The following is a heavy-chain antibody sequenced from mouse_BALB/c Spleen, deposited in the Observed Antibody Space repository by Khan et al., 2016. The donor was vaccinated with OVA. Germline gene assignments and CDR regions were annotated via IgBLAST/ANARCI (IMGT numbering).Heavy chain of an antibody. CDR2: IYPGDGDT. D-gene: IGHD2-3*01. Sequence: VQLQESGAELARPGASVKLSCKASGYTFTSYWMQWVKQRPGQGLEWIGAIYPGDGDTRYTQKFKGKATLTADKSSNTAYMQYSTLTAEDSAVFYCARRGGPYDGYFGYFEVWGAGTTVTVSS. J-gene: IGHJ1*01. CDR3: ARRGGPYDGYFGYFEV. V-gene: IGHV1-87*01. CDR1: GYTFTSYW.